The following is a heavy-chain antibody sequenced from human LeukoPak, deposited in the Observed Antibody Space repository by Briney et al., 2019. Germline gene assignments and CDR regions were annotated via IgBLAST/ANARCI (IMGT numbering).Heavy chain of an antibody. V-gene: IGHV1-2*02. CDR1: GYTFTGYY. J-gene: IGHJ4*02. CDR2: INPNSGGT. CDR3: AKDAYSGFSSSYNMDS. Sequence: GASVKVSCKASGYTFTGYYMHWVRQAPGQGLEWMGWINPNSGGTNYAQKFQGRVTMTRDTSISTAYMELHSLTSDDTAMYYCAKDAYSGFSSSYNMDSWGQGTLVTVSS. D-gene: IGHD5-18*01.